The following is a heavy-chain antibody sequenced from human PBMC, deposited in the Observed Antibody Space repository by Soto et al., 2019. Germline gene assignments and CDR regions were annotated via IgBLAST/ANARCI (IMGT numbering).Heavy chain of an antibody. Sequence: QVQLVQSGAEVKKPGSSVKVSCKASGGTFSSYAISWVRQAPGQGLEWMGGIIPIFGTANYAQKFQGRVTITADETTSTAYLELSSLRPEATAVYHCARHGYRRFWTGYFDYWGQGTLVTVSS. CDR3: ARHGYRRFWTGYFDY. D-gene: IGHD5-12*01. CDR2: IIPIFGTA. CDR1: GGTFSSYA. J-gene: IGHJ4*02. V-gene: IGHV1-69*12.